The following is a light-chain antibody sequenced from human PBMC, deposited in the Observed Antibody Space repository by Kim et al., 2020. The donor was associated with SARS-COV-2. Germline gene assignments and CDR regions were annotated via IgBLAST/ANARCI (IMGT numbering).Light chain of an antibody. J-gene: IGLJ1*01. CDR3: NSYTTISTFYV. V-gene: IGLV2-14*03. Sequence: QSALTQPASVSGSPGQSITISCTGTSSDVGGYNSVSWYQQHPGKAPKLIIYNVSNRPSGVSNRFSGSKSGSTASLTISGLQAEDESDYYCNSYTTISTFYVFGTGTKVTVL. CDR1: SSDVGGYNS. CDR2: NVS.